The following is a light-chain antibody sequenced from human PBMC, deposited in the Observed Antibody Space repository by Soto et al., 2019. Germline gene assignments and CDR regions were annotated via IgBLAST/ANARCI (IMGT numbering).Light chain of an antibody. J-gene: IGKJ1*01. Sequence: DIQMTQSPSSLSGSVGCRLTITFQASQDINKNLIWYQQKPGNAPKLLIYDASDLETGVPSRFSGSGSGTGFTFTISSLQPDDFATYYCQQYNSYSATFGQGTKVDIK. CDR1: QDINKN. CDR3: QQYNSYSAT. V-gene: IGKV1-33*01. CDR2: DAS.